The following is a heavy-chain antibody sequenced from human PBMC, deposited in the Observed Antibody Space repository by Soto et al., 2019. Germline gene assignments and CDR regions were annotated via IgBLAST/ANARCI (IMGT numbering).Heavy chain of an antibody. Sequence: SETLSLTCTVSGGSISSYYWSWIRQPPGKGLEWIGYIYYSGSTNYNPSLKSRVTISVDTSKNQFSLKLSSVTAADTAVYYCARHPRYCSGGSCYSRAYYFDYWGQGTLVTVSS. V-gene: IGHV4-59*08. CDR3: ARHPRYCSGGSCYSRAYYFDY. J-gene: IGHJ4*02. CDR1: GGSISSYY. CDR2: IYYSGST. D-gene: IGHD2-15*01.